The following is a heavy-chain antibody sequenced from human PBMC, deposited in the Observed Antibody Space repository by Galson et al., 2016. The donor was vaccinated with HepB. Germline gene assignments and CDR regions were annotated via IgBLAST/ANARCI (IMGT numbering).Heavy chain of an antibody. Sequence: SLRLSCAISGFNIRDYSIHWIRHTPNKGLEWVSLLGWSSVTYYAENVKGRFTVSRDDAKGLFYLQMDSLTTEDSALYFCARGANDYGDLFYYFDFWGQGTLVTVST. CDR1: GFNIRDYS. CDR2: LGWSSVT. CDR3: ARGANDYGDLFYYFDF. J-gene: IGHJ4*02. V-gene: IGHV3-43*01. D-gene: IGHD4-17*01.